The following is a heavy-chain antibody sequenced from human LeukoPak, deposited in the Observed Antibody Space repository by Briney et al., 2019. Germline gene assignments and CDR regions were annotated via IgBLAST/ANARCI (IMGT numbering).Heavy chain of an antibody. V-gene: IGHV3-7*01. CDR2: IKQEGSEK. D-gene: IGHD3-22*01. J-gene: IGHJ3*02. CDR1: GFTFSNDW. CDR3: ARGDYYDSSGYSSPDAFDI. Sequence: AGGSLRLSCAASGFTFSNDWMSWVRQAPGKGLEWVANIKQEGSEKYYVDSVKGRFTISRDNAKNSLYLQMNSLRAEDTAVYYCARGDYYDSSGYSSPDAFDIWGQGTMVTVSS.